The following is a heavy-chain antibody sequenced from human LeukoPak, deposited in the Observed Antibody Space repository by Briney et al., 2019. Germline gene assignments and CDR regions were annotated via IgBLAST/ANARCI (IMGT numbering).Heavy chain of an antibody. CDR3: ARAGDFWSGYPFDY. D-gene: IGHD3-3*01. Sequence: PGGSLRLSCAASGFTFSSYAMHWVRQAPGKGLEWVAVISYDGSNKYYADSVKGRFTISRDNSKNTLYLQMNSLRSEDTAVYYCARAGDFWSGYPFDYWGQGTLVTVSS. V-gene: IGHV3-30-3*01. CDR2: ISYDGSNK. J-gene: IGHJ4*02. CDR1: GFTFSSYA.